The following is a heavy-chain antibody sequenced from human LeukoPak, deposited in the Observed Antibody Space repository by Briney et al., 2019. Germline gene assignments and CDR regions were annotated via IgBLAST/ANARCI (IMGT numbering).Heavy chain of an antibody. D-gene: IGHD1-26*01. J-gene: IGHJ4*02. CDR1: GFTFASYW. V-gene: IGHV3-74*01. Sequence: GESLRLSCAASGFTFASYWMHWVRQAPGRGLVWVSRIDGDGSSTNYADSVKGRFTIFRDNAKNTLYLQMNSLRAEDTAVYFCARTIVGAAFDYWGQGTLVTVSS. CDR3: ARTIVGAAFDY. CDR2: IDGDGSST.